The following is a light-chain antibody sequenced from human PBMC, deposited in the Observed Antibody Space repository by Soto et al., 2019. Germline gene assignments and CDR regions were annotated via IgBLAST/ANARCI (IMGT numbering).Light chain of an antibody. J-gene: IGKJ1*01. CDR2: GAS. CDR1: QSVSINY. CDR3: QQYSTSPWT. Sequence: EIVLTQSPGTLSLSPGETATLSCRASQSVSINYLARYQQKPGQAPRLLIYGASRRATGIPDRFSGSGSGTDFTLTISRLEPEDFAVFFCQQYSTSPWTFGQGTKVEIK. V-gene: IGKV3-20*01.